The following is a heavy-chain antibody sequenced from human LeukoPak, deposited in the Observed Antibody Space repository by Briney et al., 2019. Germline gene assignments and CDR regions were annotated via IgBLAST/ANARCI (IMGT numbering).Heavy chain of an antibody. Sequence: PGGSLRLSCAASAFSLSAYNMNWVRQAPGKGLEWVSSISYTGTYIYYADSVKGRFTISRDNAQNSLYLQMNSLRAEDTAIYYCVRDRGTYRPINYWGQGTLVTVSS. CDR1: AFSLSAYN. CDR3: VRDRGTYRPINY. CDR2: ISYTGTYI. J-gene: IGHJ4*02. D-gene: IGHD1-26*01. V-gene: IGHV3-21*04.